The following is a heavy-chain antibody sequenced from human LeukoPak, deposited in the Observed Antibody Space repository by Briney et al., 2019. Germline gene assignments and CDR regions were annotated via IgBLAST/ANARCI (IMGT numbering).Heavy chain of an antibody. Sequence: PGGSLRLSCAASGFTFSSYAMSWVRQAPGKGLEWVSAISGSGGSTYYADSVKGRFTISRHNSKNTLYLQMNSLRAEDTAVYYCAKAAMIVVVSSWVDYWGQGTLVTVSS. J-gene: IGHJ4*02. CDR1: GFTFSSYA. CDR3: AKAAMIVVVSSWVDY. V-gene: IGHV3-23*01. D-gene: IGHD3-22*01. CDR2: ISGSGGST.